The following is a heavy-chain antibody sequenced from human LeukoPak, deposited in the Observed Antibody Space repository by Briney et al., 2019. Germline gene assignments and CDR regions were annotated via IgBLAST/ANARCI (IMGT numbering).Heavy chain of an antibody. Sequence: ASVKVSCKAFGYTFTSNYMHWVRQAPGQGPEWMGVISPSGGSTTYAQKFQGRVTLTRDMSTSTAYMELRSLRSDDTAVYYCARGYGSGSYYKSGWFDPWGQGTLVAVSS. CDR3: ARGYGSGSYYKSGWFDP. CDR2: ISPSGGST. D-gene: IGHD3-10*01. CDR1: GYTFTSNY. J-gene: IGHJ5*02. V-gene: IGHV1-46*01.